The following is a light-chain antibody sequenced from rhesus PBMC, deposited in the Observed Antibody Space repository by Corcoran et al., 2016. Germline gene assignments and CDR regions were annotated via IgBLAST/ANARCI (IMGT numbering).Light chain of an antibody. J-gene: IGKJ3*01. CDR3: LQHSNWPFT. Sequence: EIVMTQSPATLSLSPGERATLSCRASQSVSSSLAWYQQKPGQAPRLLIYGASSRVTGIPDRFSGGGSGTDFTLTISSMEPEYVAVYYCLQHSNWPFTFGPGTKLDIK. CDR1: QSVSSS. CDR2: GAS. V-gene: IGKV3-24*01.